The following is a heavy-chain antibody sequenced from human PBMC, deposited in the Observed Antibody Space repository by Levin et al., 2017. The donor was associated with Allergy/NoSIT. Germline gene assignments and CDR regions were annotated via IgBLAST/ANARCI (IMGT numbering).Heavy chain of an antibody. Sequence: GGSLRLSCAASGFTFSGYWMSWVRQAPGKGLEWVANIKQDGSEKYYVDSVKGRFTISRDNAKTSLYLQMNSLRGEDTAVYYCARELVWRYGMDVWGQGTTVTVSS. D-gene: IGHD3-3*01. CDR2: IKQDGSEK. CDR1: GFTFSGYW. V-gene: IGHV3-7*01. CDR3: ARELVWRYGMDV. J-gene: IGHJ6*02.